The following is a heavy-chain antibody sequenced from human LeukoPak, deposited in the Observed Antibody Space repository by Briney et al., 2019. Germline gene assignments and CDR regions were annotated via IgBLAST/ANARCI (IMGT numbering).Heavy chain of an antibody. CDR1: SGSFSGYY. CDR3: ARRTQGWLLLSNFDY. CDR2: INDRGSTRS. V-gene: IGHV4-34*01. J-gene: IGHJ4*02. Sequence: PSETLSLTCAVYSGSFSGYYWSWIRQPPGKGLEWIGEINDRGSTRSSYNPSLKSRVTISVDTSKNQFSPKLSSVTAADTAVYYCARRTQGWLLLSNFDYWGQGTLVTVSS. D-gene: IGHD3-22*01.